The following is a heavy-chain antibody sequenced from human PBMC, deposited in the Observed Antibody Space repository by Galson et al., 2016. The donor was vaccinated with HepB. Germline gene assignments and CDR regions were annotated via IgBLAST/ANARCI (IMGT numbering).Heavy chain of an antibody. V-gene: IGHV3-53*01. Sequence: SLRLSCAVSGFSVSTHYMSWVRQAPGKGLEWVSIIYTAGNTYYTDSVTWRFTISRDNAQNTLYLQMTSLTGEDTSVYYCARGPGYYSASGRPWDYNPMDVWGQGTTVIVS. D-gene: IGHD3-10*01. CDR2: IYTAGNT. CDR1: GFSVSTHY. CDR3: ARGPGYYSASGRPWDYNPMDV. J-gene: IGHJ6*02.